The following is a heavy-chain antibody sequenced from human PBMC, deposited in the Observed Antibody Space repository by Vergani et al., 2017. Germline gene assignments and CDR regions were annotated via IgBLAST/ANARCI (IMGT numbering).Heavy chain of an antibody. CDR3: TTDPSSGWYGRYYFDY. J-gene: IGHJ4*02. Sequence: EVQLVESGGGLVKPGGSLRLSCAASGFTFSNAWMSWVRQAPGKGLEWVGRIKSKTDGGTTDYAAPVKGRFTISRDDSKNTLYLQMNSLKTEDTAVYYCTTDPSSGWYGRYYFDYWGQGTLVTVSS. CDR2: IKSKTDGGTT. V-gene: IGHV3-15*01. D-gene: IGHD6-19*01. CDR1: GFTFSNAW.